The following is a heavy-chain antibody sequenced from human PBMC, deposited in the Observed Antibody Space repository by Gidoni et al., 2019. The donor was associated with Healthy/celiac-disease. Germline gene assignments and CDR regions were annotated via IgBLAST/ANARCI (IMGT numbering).Heavy chain of an antibody. J-gene: IGHJ4*02. D-gene: IGHD2-21*02. CDR2: IYYSGST. V-gene: IGHV4-59*01. CDR1: GGSISSNY. CDR3: ARALGGGNFEYYFDY. Sequence: QVQLHESGPGLVKPSETLSLTCTVSGGSISSNYWSWIRQPPGKGLEWIGYIYYSGSTNYNPSLKSRVTISVDTSKNQFSLKLSSVTAADTAVYYCARALGGGNFEYYFDYWGQGTLVTVSS.